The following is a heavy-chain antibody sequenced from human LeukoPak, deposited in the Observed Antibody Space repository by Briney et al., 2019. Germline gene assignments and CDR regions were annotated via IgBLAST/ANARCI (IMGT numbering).Heavy chain of an antibody. D-gene: IGHD6-19*01. CDR2: INHSGST. J-gene: IGHJ4*02. CDR3: ARVGSGWYSNY. Sequence: SETLSLTCAVYGGSFSGYYWSWIRQPPGKGLEWIGEINHSGSTNYNPSLKSRVTISVDTSKNQFSLKLSSVSAADTAVYYCARVGSGWYSNYWGQGTLVTVSS. CDR1: GGSFSGYY. V-gene: IGHV4-34*01.